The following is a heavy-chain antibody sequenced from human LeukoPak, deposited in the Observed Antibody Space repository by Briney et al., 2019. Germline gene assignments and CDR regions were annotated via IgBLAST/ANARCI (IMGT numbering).Heavy chain of an antibody. CDR2: IYTSGST. J-gene: IGHJ4*02. V-gene: IGHV4-39*07. CDR3: ARAPDDYFDY. CDR1: GGSISSSSYY. Sequence: SETLSLTCSVSGGSISSSSYYWGWIRQPPGKGLEWIGRIYTSGSTNYNPSLKSRVTISVDTSKNQFSLKLSSVTAADTAVYYCARAPDDYFDYWGQGTLVTVSS.